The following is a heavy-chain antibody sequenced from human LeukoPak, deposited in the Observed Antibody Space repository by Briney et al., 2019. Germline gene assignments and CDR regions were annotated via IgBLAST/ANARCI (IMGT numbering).Heavy chain of an antibody. CDR2: IYYGGST. D-gene: IGHD3-22*01. J-gene: IGHJ1*01. V-gene: IGHV4-39*01. Sequence: SETLSLTCTVSGGSISSSSYYRGWIRQPPGKGLEWIGSIYYGGSTYYNPSLKSRVTMSVDTSKNQFSLKLSSVTAADTAVYYCARHSCYYDSSGYYCPFQHWGQGTLVTVSS. CDR3: ARHSCYYDSSGYYCPFQH. CDR1: GGSISSSSYY.